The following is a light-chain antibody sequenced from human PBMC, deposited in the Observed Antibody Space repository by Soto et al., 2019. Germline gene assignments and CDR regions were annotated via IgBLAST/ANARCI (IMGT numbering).Light chain of an antibody. CDR3: SSYTSNTTLV. CDR2: EVS. J-gene: IGLJ2*01. V-gene: IGLV2-14*01. CDR1: SSDVGSYNF. Sequence: QSALTQPASVSGSPGQSITISCTGTSSDVGSYNFVSWYQQHPAKAPKLMIFEVSYRPSGVSNRFSGSKSGNTASLTISGLQAEDEDDYYCSSYTSNTTLVFGGGTKLTVL.